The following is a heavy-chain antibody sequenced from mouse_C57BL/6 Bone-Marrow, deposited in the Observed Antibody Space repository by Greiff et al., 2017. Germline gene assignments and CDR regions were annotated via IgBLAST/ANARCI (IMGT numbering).Heavy chain of an antibody. CDR3: SSCDGYYFDF. CDR1: GFNIKDDY. D-gene: IGHD2-3*01. CDR2: IDPEIGDT. J-gene: IGHJ2*01. V-gene: IGHV14-4*01. Sequence: VQLQQSGAELVRPGASVKLSCTASGFNIKDDYIHWVKQRPEQGLEWIGWIDPEIGDTEYASKFQGKDTITSDTSSNTAYLQLSSLTSDDTAVYYCSSCDGYYFDFWCQGTPLTVAS.